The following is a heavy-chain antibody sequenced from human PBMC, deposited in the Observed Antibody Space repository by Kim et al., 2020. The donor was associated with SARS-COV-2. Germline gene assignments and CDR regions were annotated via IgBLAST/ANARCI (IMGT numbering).Heavy chain of an antibody. V-gene: IGHV4-4*02. Sequence: SETLSLTCAVSGGSITSSNWWSWVLQPPGKGLEWIGEIHYGGSGRIYHSGSTNYNPSLKSRVTISVDKSKNQFSLKLTSVTAADTAANYSATLRYPKYAYYYSLDVWGQETRVTVSS. CDR3: ATLRYPKYAYYYSLDV. CDR1: GGSITSSNW. CDR2: IHYGGSGRIYHSGST. D-gene: IGHD3-9*01. J-gene: IGHJ6*01.